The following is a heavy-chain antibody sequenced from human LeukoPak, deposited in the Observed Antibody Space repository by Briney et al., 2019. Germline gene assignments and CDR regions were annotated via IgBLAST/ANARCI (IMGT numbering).Heavy chain of an antibody. CDR2: MRGNGET. Sequence: GGSLRLSCAASGLSFSSFAMSWVRQGPARGLEWVSSMRGNGETFYADSVKGRFTLSSDSSRNTVYFQLNNLRVEDTAIYYCARASWASSTDAVRWGQGTLVTVSS. D-gene: IGHD2-8*01. J-gene: IGHJ4*02. CDR1: GLSFSSFA. V-gene: IGHV3-23*01. CDR3: ARASWASSTDAVR.